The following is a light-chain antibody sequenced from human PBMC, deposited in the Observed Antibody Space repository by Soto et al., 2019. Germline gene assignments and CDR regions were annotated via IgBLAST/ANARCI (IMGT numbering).Light chain of an antibody. Sequence: EIVLTQSPGTLSLSPGERATLSCRASQSVRSSYLAWYQQRPGQAPRLLLYGASSRATGISDRFSGSGSGTVFTLTSSRLEPEDFAVYYCQQYGTSPWTFGQGTKVEIK. J-gene: IGKJ1*01. CDR3: QQYGTSPWT. CDR2: GAS. CDR1: QSVRSSY. V-gene: IGKV3-20*01.